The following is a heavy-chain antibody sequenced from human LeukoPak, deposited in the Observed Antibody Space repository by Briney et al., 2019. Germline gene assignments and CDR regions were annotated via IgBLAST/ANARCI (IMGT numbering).Heavy chain of an antibody. CDR1: GFTFSNYW. Sequence: GGSLRLSCAAAGFTFSNYWMIWVRQAPGKGLEWVGNIKQGGSEERYADSVRGRFSISRDNAQTSLYLQMNSLRAEDTAVYYCARASDPWLQLTWGQGTLVTVSS. CDR3: ARASDPWLQLT. D-gene: IGHD5-24*01. J-gene: IGHJ5*02. V-gene: IGHV3-7*05. CDR2: IKQGGSEE.